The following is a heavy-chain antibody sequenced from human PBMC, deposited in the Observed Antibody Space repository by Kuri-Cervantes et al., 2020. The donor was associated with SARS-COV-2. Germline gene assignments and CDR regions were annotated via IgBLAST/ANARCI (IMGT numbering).Heavy chain of an antibody. Sequence: GGSLRLSCAASGFTFSSYGMHWVRQAPGKGLEWVAVIWYDGSNKYYADSVKGRFTISRDNSKNTVLLQMDSLRAEDTAVYYCARDSGPLRYSYFDYWGLGALVTVSS. CDR1: GFTFSSYG. J-gene: IGHJ4*02. CDR3: ARDSGPLRYSYFDY. CDR2: IWYDGSNK. D-gene: IGHD3-9*01. V-gene: IGHV3-33*01.